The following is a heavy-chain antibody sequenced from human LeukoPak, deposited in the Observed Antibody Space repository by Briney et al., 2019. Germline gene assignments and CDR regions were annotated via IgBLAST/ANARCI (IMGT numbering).Heavy chain of an antibody. V-gene: IGHV4-34*12. CDR1: GFTFSSYN. CDR2: IIDTGST. Sequence: GSLRLSCAASGFTFSSYNMNWVRQAPGKGLEWIGEIIDTGSTKYNSSLKSRVTISVDTSKNQFSLKLSSVTAADTAVYYCARRRYSGSYYPYWGQGTLVTVSS. D-gene: IGHD1-26*01. J-gene: IGHJ4*02. CDR3: ARRRYSGSYYPY.